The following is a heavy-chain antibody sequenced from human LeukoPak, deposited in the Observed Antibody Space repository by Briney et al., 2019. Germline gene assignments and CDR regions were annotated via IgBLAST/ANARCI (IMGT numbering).Heavy chain of an antibody. V-gene: IGHV4-30-2*01. CDR2: IYHSGST. J-gene: IGHJ5*02. Sequence: SETLSLTCAVSGGSISSGGYSWSWLRQPPGKGLEWIGYIYHSGSTYYNPSLKSRVTISVDRSKNQFSLKLSSVTAADTAVYYCARVLLGSSGYYYDVNNWFDPWGQGTLVTVSS. CDR1: GGSISSGGYS. CDR3: ARVLLGSSGYYYDVNNWFDP. D-gene: IGHD3-22*01.